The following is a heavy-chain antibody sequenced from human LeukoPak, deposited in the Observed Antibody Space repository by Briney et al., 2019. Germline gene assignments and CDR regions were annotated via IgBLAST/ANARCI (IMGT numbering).Heavy chain of an antibody. CDR2: IYYSGST. Sequence: SETLSLTCTVSGDSTSSTSYYWGWIRQPPGKGLEWIGSIYYSGSTYNNPSLKSRVTISVDMSKNQFSLRLSSVTAADTAVYYCARHRGEFGDSPPNIDYWGQGTLVTVSS. D-gene: IGHD3-10*01. CDR3: ARHRGEFGDSPPNIDY. J-gene: IGHJ4*02. CDR1: GDSTSSTSYY. V-gene: IGHV4-39*01.